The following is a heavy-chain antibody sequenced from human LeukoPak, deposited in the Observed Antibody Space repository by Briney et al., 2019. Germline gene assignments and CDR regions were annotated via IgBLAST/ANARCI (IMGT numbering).Heavy chain of an antibody. CDR1: GGTFSSYA. CDR2: IIPILGIA. D-gene: IGHD3-3*01. J-gene: IGHJ4*02. V-gene: IGHV1-69*04. CDR3: AREDFFWSGYYQSFEY. Sequence: ASVKVSCKASGGTFSSYAISWVRQAPGQGLEWMGRIIPILGIANYAQKFQGRVTITADKSTSTAYMELSSLRSEDTAVYYCAREDFFWSGYYQSFEYWGQGTLVTVSS.